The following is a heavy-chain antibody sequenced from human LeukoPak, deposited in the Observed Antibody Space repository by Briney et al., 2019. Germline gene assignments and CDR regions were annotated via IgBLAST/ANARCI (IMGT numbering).Heavy chain of an antibody. Sequence: SETLSLTCTVSGGSIGSYYWNWIRQPPEKGLEWIGYIYHSGSTNHNPSLKSRVTISVDMSKNQFSLKLSSVTAADTAVYYCARDTRTVDGMDVWGQGTTVTVSS. CDR1: GGSIGSYY. D-gene: IGHD2-2*01. CDR3: ARDTRTVDGMDV. CDR2: IYHSGST. J-gene: IGHJ6*02. V-gene: IGHV4-59*01.